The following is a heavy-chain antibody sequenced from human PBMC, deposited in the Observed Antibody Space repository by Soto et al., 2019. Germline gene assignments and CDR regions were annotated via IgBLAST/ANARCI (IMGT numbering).Heavy chain of an antibody. CDR1: GLTFSIYW. Sequence: GSLRVSLASCGLTFSIYWIYSARQATGKGRVWVSRINSDGSSTSYADSVKGRFTISRDNAKNTLYLQMNSLRAEDTAVYYCASSGYSYGLVDYWGQGTLVTVSS. CDR2: INSDGSST. J-gene: IGHJ4*02. D-gene: IGHD5-18*01. CDR3: ASSGYSYGLVDY. V-gene: IGHV3-74*01.